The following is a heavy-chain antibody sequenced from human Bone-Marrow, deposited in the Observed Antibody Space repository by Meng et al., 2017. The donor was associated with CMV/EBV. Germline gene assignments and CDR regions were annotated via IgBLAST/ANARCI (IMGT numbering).Heavy chain of an antibody. CDR1: GFTFSDYY. CDR3: ARADCSSTSCYQGYYYGMDV. CDR2: ISSSSTI. V-gene: IGHV3-69-1*01. D-gene: IGHD2-2*01. Sequence: GGSLRLSCAASGFTFSDYYMNWVRQAPGKGLEWVSSISSSSTIYYADSVKGRFTISRDNAKNSLYLQMNSLRAEDTAVYYCARADCSSTSCYQGYYYGMDVWGQGTTVTVSS. J-gene: IGHJ6*02.